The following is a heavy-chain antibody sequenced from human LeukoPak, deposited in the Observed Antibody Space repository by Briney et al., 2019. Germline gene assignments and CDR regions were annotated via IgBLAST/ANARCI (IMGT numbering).Heavy chain of an antibody. CDR3: ATHGVPIYFDF. CDR1: GFTFHSSA. V-gene: IGHV3-23*01. Sequence: GGSLRLSCAASGFTFHSSAMSWVRQAPGKGLEWVSSISDSGDNTYYADSVKGRFIISRDNSKNTLYLQMNSLRAEDTAVYYCATHGVPIYFDFWGQGALITVSS. J-gene: IGHJ4*02. CDR2: ISDSGDNT. D-gene: IGHD2-8*01.